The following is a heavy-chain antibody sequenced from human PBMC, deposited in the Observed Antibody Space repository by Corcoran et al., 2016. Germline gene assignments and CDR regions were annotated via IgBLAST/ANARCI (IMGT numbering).Heavy chain of an antibody. CDR1: GYTFTTYG. CDR2: ISAYYGST. V-gene: IGHV1-18*01. CDR3: VREAEVATVVYFKY. J-gene: IGHJ1*01. Sequence: QVQLVPSGAEVKKTGASVKVSCKASGYTFTTYGLIWVRQAPGQGLEWMGWISAYYGSTNYAHNLQDRVTMTRPTSTSTVYMELRSLTSDDTAVYYCVREAEVATVVYFKYWGQGTLVTVSS. D-gene: IGHD2-15*01.